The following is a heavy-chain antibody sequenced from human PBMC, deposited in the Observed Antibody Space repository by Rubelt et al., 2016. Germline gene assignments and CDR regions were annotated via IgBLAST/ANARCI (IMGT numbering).Heavy chain of an antibody. CDR1: GGSVSSINHY. CDR2: IFHTGRT. CDR3: ARAYSSSSELDY. D-gene: IGHD6-6*01. Sequence: QLLMQEPGPGLVKPSETLSLTCCVSGGSVSSINHYWGWIRQPPGKGLEWIGNIFHTGRTYYHPSPQTRVTLPVDTSKNQFSRKLRSGTAADTAVYYCARAYSSSSELDYWGQGTLVTVSS. J-gene: IGHJ4*02. V-gene: IGHV4-39*01.